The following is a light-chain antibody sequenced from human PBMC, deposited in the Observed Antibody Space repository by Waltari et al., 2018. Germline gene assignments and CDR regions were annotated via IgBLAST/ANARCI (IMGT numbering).Light chain of an antibody. CDR1: SSDVGGYTY. V-gene: IGLV2-14*03. J-gene: IGLJ2*01. CDR2: DVS. Sequence: QSALPQPASVSGSPGQSITISCTGTSSDVGGYTYVPWYQQHPGKAPKPMSYDVSNRPSGVSNRFSGSKSGNTASLTISGLQAEDEADYYCSSYTSSSTVVFGGGTKLTVL. CDR3: SSYTSSSTVV.